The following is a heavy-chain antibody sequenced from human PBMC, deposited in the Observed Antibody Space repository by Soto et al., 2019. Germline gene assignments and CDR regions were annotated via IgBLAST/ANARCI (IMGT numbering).Heavy chain of an antibody. J-gene: IGHJ4*02. CDR1: GFTFSSYG. D-gene: IGHD3-10*01. V-gene: IGHV3-30*18. Sequence: QVQLVESGGGVVQPGRSLRLSCAGSGFTFSSYGMHWVRQAPGKGLEWVAVISYDGSNKYYADSVKGRFTISRDNSKNTLYLQMNSLRAEDTAVYYCAKDYDYGSGSFTFWAWTFDYWGQGTLVTVSS. CDR3: AKDYDYGSGSFTFWAWTFDY. CDR2: ISYDGSNK.